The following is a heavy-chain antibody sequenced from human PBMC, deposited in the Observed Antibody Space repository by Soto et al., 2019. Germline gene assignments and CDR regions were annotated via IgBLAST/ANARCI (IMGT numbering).Heavy chain of an antibody. J-gene: IGHJ5*02. CDR2: ISSSGSTI. V-gene: IGHV3-48*03. D-gene: IGHD2-15*01. CDR3: ARDRTLVSPFDP. CDR1: GFTFSSYE. Sequence: EVQLVESGGGLVQPGGSLRLSCAASGFTFSSYEMNWVRQAPGKGLEWVSYISSSGSTIYYADSVKGRFTISRDNAKNSLYLQMNSLTAEDTAVYYCARDRTLVSPFDPWGQGTLVTVSS.